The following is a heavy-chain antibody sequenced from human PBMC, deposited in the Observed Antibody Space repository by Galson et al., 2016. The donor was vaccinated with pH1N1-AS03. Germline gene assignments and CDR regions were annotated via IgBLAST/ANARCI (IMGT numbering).Heavy chain of an antibody. CDR1: GYIFTGFY. J-gene: IGHJ6*02. D-gene: IGHD2-2*01. CDR2: INTDSGVT. Sequence: SVKVSCKASGYIFTGFYVHWVRQAPGQGLEWMGWINTDSGVTNYAQKFEAWVTMTRDTSVSTAYMELYGLKSDDTAVYYCTRDPRGPCTSATCPTTDYFGMDVGGQGTTVIVSS. CDR3: TRDPRGPCTSATCPTTDYFGMDV. V-gene: IGHV1-2*04.